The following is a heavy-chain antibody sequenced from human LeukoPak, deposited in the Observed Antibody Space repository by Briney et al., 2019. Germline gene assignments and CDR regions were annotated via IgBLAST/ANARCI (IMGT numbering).Heavy chain of an antibody. V-gene: IGHV2-70*04. J-gene: IGHJ4*02. D-gene: IGHD5-12*01. CDR3: ARTRATMRGFDY. CDR1: GFSLSTSGMR. CDR2: IAWNDDK. Sequence: SGPTLVNATQTLTLTCTFSGFSLSTSGMRVSWIRQPPGKAIEWLARIAWNDDKSYSTSLKNRLTISKNTSKNQVVLTMTNMEAVDRATYCCARTRATMRGFDYWGEGTLVTVPS.